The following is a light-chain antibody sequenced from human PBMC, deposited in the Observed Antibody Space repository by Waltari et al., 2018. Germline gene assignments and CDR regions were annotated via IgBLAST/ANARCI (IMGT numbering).Light chain of an antibody. J-gene: IGKJ4*01. V-gene: IGKV3-11*01. CDR3: QQRAIWPLT. CDR2: DAS. Sequence: EIVLTQSPATLSLSPGERATLSCRASQTVNSYLAWYQQKPGQSPRLRIYDASNRATGIPARFSARGSGTDFTLTISSLETEDFAVYYCQQRAIWPLTFGGGTRVEIK. CDR1: QTVNSY.